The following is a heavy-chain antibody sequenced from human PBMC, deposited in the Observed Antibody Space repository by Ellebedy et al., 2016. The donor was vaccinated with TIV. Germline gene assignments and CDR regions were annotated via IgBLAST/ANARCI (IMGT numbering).Heavy chain of an antibody. Sequence: PGGSLRLSCAASGFTFSSYSMNWVRQAPGKGLEWVSYISSSSSTIYYADSVKGRFTISRDNAKNSVSLQMDSLRTDDTAVYYCASDPTTYLRSGHFDSWGQGILVTVSS. V-gene: IGHV3-48*04. CDR3: ASDPTTYLRSGHFDS. CDR2: ISSSSSTI. D-gene: IGHD3-3*01. J-gene: IGHJ4*02. CDR1: GFTFSSYS.